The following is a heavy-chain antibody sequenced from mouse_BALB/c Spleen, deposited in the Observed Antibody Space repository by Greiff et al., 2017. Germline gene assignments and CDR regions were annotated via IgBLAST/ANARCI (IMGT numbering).Heavy chain of an antibody. J-gene: IGHJ3*01. CDR3: ARDRGYGSSQAWFAY. D-gene: IGHD1-1*01. CDR2: INSNGGST. V-gene: IGHV5-6-3*01. Sequence: EVMLVESGGGLVQPGGSLKLSCAASGFTFSSYGMYWVRQTPDKRLELVATINSNGGSTYYPDSVKGRFTISRDNAKNTLYLQMSSLKSEDTAMYYCARDRGYGSSQAWFAYWGQGTLVTVSA. CDR1: GFTFSSYG.